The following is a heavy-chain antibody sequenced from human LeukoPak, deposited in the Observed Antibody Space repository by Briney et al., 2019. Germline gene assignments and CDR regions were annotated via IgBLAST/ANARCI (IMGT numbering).Heavy chain of an antibody. Sequence: SETLSLTCTVSGGSISNSSHYWGWIRQPPGKGLEWIGSIYYRGSTYYNPSLKSRVTISADTSKNQFSLKLSSVTAADTAVYYCARGRITMVRGVPRRSQFDPWGQGTLVTVSS. CDR3: ARGRITMVRGVPRRSQFDP. D-gene: IGHD3-10*01. CDR1: GGSISNSSHY. V-gene: IGHV4-39*07. CDR2: IYYRGST. J-gene: IGHJ5*02.